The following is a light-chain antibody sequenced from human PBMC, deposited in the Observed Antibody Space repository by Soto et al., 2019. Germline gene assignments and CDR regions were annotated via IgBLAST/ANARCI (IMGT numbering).Light chain of an antibody. CDR3: QQYYTTPWT. Sequence: DIVMTQSPDSLAVSLGERATINCKSSQSILYNSNNKKYLAWYQQKQGQPPKLLIYWASTRESGVPDRFSGSGSGTDFTLTINSLHAEDVAVYYCQQYYTTPWTFGQGTKVEIK. J-gene: IGKJ1*01. CDR1: QSILYNSNNKKY. V-gene: IGKV4-1*01. CDR2: WAS.